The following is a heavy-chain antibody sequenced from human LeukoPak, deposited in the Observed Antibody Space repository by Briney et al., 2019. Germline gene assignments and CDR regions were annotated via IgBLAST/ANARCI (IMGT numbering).Heavy chain of an antibody. Sequence: PGGSLRLSCAASGFTFSSYAMSWVRQAPGKGLEWVSAISGSGGSTYYADSVKGRFTTSRDNSKNTLYLQMNSLRAEDTAVYYRAKPINYYDSSGYYPPPFDYWGQGTLVTVSS. CDR3: AKPINYYDSSGYYPPPFDY. J-gene: IGHJ4*02. D-gene: IGHD3-22*01. CDR2: ISGSGGST. CDR1: GFTFSSYA. V-gene: IGHV3-23*01.